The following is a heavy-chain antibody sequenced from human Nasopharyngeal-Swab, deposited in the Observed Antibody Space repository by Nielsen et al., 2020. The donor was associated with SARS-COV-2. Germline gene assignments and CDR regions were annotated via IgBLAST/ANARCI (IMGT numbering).Heavy chain of an antibody. V-gene: IGHV3-53*01. CDR2: IYSGGST. D-gene: IGHD6-13*01. CDR3: AKALYSSSPTSY. Sequence: GESLKISCAASGFTVSSNYMSWVRQAPGKGLEWVSVIYSGGSTYYADPVKGRFTISRHNSKNTLYLQMNSLRAEDTAVYYCAKALYSSSPTSYWGQGTLVTVSS. CDR1: GFTVSSNY. J-gene: IGHJ4*02.